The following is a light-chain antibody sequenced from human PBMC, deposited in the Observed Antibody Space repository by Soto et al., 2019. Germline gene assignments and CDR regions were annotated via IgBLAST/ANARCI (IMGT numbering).Light chain of an antibody. CDR2: DAS. CDR3: QQRKNWPPLT. CDR1: QSVDIY. J-gene: IGKJ4*01. Sequence: ETVLTQSPVTLSLSPGERATLSCRASQSVDIYLAWYQQKPGQAPRLLIYDASNMATGIPDRFIGSGSGTDFTLTISSLELEDFAVYYCQQRKNWPPLTFGGGTRVDIK. V-gene: IGKV3-11*01.